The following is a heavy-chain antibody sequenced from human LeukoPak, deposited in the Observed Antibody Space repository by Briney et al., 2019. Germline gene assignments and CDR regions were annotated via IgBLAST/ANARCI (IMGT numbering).Heavy chain of an antibody. D-gene: IGHD3-22*01. CDR3: ARGRHYYDSSDYEGDGFDI. CDR2: ISGSGGST. CDR1: GFTFSRNG. Sequence: GGSLRLSCAASGFTFSRNGMTWVRQAPGKGLEWVSAISGSGGSTYYADSVKGRFTISRDNSKNTLYLQMNSLRAEDTAVYYCARGRHYYDSSDYEGDGFDIWGQGTMVTVSS. J-gene: IGHJ3*02. V-gene: IGHV3-23*01.